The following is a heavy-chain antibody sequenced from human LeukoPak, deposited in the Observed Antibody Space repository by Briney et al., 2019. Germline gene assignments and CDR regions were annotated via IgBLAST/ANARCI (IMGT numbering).Heavy chain of an antibody. CDR3: ASAVQGN. V-gene: IGHV3-30*02. D-gene: IGHD6-6*01. J-gene: IGHJ4*02. CDR1: GSTFSSYG. CDR2: IRYDGINK. Sequence: GGSLRLSCAASGSTFSSYGMHWVRQAPGKGLEWVAFIRYDGINKYYADSVKGRFTISRDNSKNTLYLQMNSLRAEDTAVYYCASAVQGNWGQGTLVTVSS.